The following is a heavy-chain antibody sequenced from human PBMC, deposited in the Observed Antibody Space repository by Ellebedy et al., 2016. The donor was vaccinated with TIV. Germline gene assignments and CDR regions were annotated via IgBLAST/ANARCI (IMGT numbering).Heavy chain of an antibody. Sequence: GGSLRLSCAASGFTVSSNYMSWVRQAPGKGLEWVSVLYTGGNTYYADSVKGRFTISRDNSKNTLYLQMNSLRTEDTAVYYCAKLGGTSDSSGWYSSNYGDYWGQGTLVSVSS. CDR3: AKLGGTSDSSGWYSSNYGDY. J-gene: IGHJ4*02. D-gene: IGHD6-19*01. CDR1: GFTVSSNY. V-gene: IGHV3-66*04. CDR2: LYTGGNT.